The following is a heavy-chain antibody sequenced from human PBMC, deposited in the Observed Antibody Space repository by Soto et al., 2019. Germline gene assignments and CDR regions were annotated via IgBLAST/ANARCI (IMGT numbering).Heavy chain of an antibody. CDR2: IYYSGSV. J-gene: IGHJ4*02. D-gene: IGHD2-15*01. CDR3: AREVVYYFDY. V-gene: IGHV4-59*12. Sequence: SETLSLTCTVSGGSIRPYYWSWIRRPPGKELEWIGYIYYSGSVNYNPSLRSRVTISVDTSKNQFSLNLNSVTAADAAVYYCAREVVYYFDYWGQGTLVTSPQ. CDR1: GGSIRPYY.